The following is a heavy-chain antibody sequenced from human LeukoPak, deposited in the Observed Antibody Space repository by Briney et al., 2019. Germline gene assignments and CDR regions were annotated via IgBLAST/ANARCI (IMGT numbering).Heavy chain of an antibody. CDR3: ARVSMDDNGWYANWFYP. V-gene: IGHV6-1*01. J-gene: IGHJ5*02. CDR2: TYYKSTWYT. CDR1: GDSVSTNSAY. Sequence: SQTLSLTCAISGDSVSTNSAYWNWLRQSPSRGLQWLGRTYYKSTWYTEYAESMKGRITINPDTPKNQFSLQLNSVTPEDTAVYYCARVSMDDNGWYANWFYPWGQGTLVTVSS. D-gene: IGHD6-19*01.